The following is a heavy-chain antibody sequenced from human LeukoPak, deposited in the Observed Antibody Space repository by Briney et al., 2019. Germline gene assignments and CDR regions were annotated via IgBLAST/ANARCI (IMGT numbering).Heavy chain of an antibody. Sequence: GSLRLSCAASGFTFSRYSMNWLRQPPGKGLEWIGRIYYSGSTYYNPSLKSRVTISVDTSKNQFSLKLSSVTAADTAVYYCARQNRITIFGVVIKDWFDPWGQGTLVTVSS. D-gene: IGHD3-3*01. CDR1: GFTFSRYS. CDR3: ARQNRITIFGVVIKDWFDP. CDR2: IYYSGST. J-gene: IGHJ5*02. V-gene: IGHV4-39*01.